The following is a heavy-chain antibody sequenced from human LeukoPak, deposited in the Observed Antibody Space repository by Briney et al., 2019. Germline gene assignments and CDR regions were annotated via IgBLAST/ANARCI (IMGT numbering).Heavy chain of an antibody. CDR2: INHSGST. CDR1: GGSFSGYY. CDR3: ARARNWGYYDSSGYDGY. D-gene: IGHD3-22*01. Sequence: SETLSLTCAVYGGSFSGYYWSWIRQPPGKGLEWIGEINHSGSTNYNPSLKSRVTISVDTSKNQFSLKLSSVTAADTAVYYCARARNWGYYDSSGYDGYWGQGTLVTVSS. V-gene: IGHV4-34*01. J-gene: IGHJ4*02.